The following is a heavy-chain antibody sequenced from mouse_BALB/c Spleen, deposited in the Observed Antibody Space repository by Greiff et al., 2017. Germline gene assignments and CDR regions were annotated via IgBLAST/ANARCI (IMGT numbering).Heavy chain of an antibody. CDR3: ARDEDGGSSYFAY. D-gene: IGHD1-1*01. Sequence: QVQLKESGPGLVAPSQSLSITCTVSGFSLTSYGVHWVRQPPGKGLEWLGVIWAGGSTNYNSALMSRLSISKDNSKSQVFLKMNSLQTDDTAMYYCARDEDGGSSYFAYWGQGTLVTVSA. CDR2: IWAGGST. CDR1: GFSLTSYG. J-gene: IGHJ3*01. V-gene: IGHV2-9*02.